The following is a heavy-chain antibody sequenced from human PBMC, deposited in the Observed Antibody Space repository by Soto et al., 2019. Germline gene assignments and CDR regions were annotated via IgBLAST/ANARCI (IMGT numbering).Heavy chain of an antibody. D-gene: IGHD3-10*01. V-gene: IGHV4-34*01. Sequence: QVPLQQWGAGLLKPSETLSLTCAVYGGSFSGYYWSWIRQPPGKGLEWIGEINHSGSTNYNPSLKSRVTISVDTSKNQFSLKLSSVTAADTAVYYCARVSGIYYYGMDVWGQGTTVTVSS. CDR3: ARVSGIYYYGMDV. CDR1: GGSFSGYY. J-gene: IGHJ6*02. CDR2: INHSGST.